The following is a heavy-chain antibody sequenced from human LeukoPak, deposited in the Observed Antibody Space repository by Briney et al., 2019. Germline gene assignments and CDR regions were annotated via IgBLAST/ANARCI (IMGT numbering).Heavy chain of an antibody. D-gene: IGHD6-19*01. V-gene: IGHV4-34*01. CDR3: ARVVRYSSGCLPVTPNWFDP. CDR2: INHSGST. CDR1: GGSFSGYY. Sequence: SETLSLTCAVYGGSFSGYYWSWIRQPPGKGLEWIGEINHSGSTNYNPSLKTPVPISVDTSKNQFSLKLSSVTAADTAVYYCARVVRYSSGCLPVTPNWFDPWGQGTLVTVSS. J-gene: IGHJ5*02.